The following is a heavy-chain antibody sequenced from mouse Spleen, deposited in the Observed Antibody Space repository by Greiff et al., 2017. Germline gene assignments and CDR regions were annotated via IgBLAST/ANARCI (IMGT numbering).Heavy chain of an antibody. CDR3: ARWGNYGFDY. CDR2: ISSGGGNT. J-gene: IGHJ2*01. Sequence: EVQLQESGGGLVKRGGSLKLSCAASGFTFSSYAMSWVRQTPEKRLEWVATISSGGGNTYYPDSVKGRFTISRDNAKNTLYLQMSSLKSEDTAMYYCARWGNYGFDYWGQGTTLTVSS. D-gene: IGHD2-1*01. CDR1: GFTFSSYA. V-gene: IGHV5-9-3*01.